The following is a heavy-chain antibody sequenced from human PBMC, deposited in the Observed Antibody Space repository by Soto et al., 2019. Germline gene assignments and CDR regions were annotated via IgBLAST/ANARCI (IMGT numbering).Heavy chain of an antibody. CDR1: GYSFTRYY. CDR3: ARGGQWDFLSDY. V-gene: IGHV1-18*01. D-gene: IGHD1-26*01. J-gene: IGHJ4*02. Sequence: QVQLVQSGAEVKKPGASVKVSCKASGYSFTRYYINWVRQAPGQGLEWMGWISAYNGNTHYEEKLQGRVTLTTDTSTSTAYMELRSLRSDDTAVYFCARGGQWDFLSDYWGQGILVTVSS. CDR2: ISAYNGNT.